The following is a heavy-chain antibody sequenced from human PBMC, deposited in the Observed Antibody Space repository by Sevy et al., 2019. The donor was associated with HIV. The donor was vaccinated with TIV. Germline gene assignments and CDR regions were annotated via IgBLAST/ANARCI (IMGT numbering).Heavy chain of an antibody. CDR1: GFTFSNYA. Sequence: GGSLRLSCATSGFTFSNYAMTWVRQTPGKELEWVSSISGSGRSTFYSGSVEGRFTISRDNSKNTLYLQMNSLRVEDTAVYYCAKTRPGLAATDYYYFGMDVWGQGTTVTVSS. CDR3: AKTRPGLAATDYYYFGMDV. V-gene: IGHV3-23*01. CDR2: ISGSGRST. J-gene: IGHJ6*02. D-gene: IGHD6-13*01.